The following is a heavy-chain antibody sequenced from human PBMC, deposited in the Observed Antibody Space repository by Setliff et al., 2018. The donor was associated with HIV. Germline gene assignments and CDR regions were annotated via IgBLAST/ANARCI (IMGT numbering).Heavy chain of an antibody. D-gene: IGHD2-2*02. J-gene: IGHJ4*02. V-gene: IGHV4-38-2*02. CDR3: ARDVLDLAISVYGF. Sequence: SETLSLTCDVSGFSISSRYYWGWIRQSPGKGLEWIGNIYHTGSSYYNPSLNDRATISLDTSKNQFSLKLNSVTAADTAVYYCARDVLDLAISVYGFWSQGIPVTVSS. CDR1: GFSISSRYY. CDR2: IYHTGSS.